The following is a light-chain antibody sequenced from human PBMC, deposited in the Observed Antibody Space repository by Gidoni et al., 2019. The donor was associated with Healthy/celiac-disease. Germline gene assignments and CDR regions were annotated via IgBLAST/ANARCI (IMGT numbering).Light chain of an antibody. CDR3: QQRSNWPIT. V-gene: IGKV3-11*01. CDR2: DAS. J-gene: IGKJ5*01. CDR1: QSVSSY. Sequence: EIVLTHSPATLSLSPGERATLSCRASQSVSSYLSWYQQKPGQAPRLLIYDASNRATGIPARFSGSGSGTDFTLTISSLEPEYFAVYYCQQRSNWPITFGQGTRLEIK.